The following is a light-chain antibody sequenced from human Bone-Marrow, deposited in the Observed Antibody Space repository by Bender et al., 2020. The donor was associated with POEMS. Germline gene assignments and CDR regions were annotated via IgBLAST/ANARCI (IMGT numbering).Light chain of an antibody. CDR1: RIGSKS. V-gene: IGLV3-21*02. Sequence: SYVLTQPPSVSVAPGQTATITCGGDRIGSKSVHWYQQKTGQAPVLVVYDDTHRPSGIPERFSGSNSGSNSGSTATLTISRVEAGDEADYYCQAWATNSVVFGGGTKLTVL. J-gene: IGLJ3*02. CDR3: QAWATNSVV. CDR2: DDT.